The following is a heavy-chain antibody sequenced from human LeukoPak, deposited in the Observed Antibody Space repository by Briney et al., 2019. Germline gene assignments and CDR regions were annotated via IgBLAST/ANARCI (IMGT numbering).Heavy chain of an antibody. J-gene: IGHJ3*02. D-gene: IGHD1-1*01. Sequence: GGSLRLSCAASGFTFSSYTMNWVRQAPGKGLEWVSSISSSSSYIYYADSVKGRFTISRDNAKNSLYLQMNSLRAEDTAVYYCAREEAFSSYNDAFDIWGQGTMVTVSS. CDR3: AREEAFSSYNDAFDI. CDR2: ISSSSSYI. V-gene: IGHV3-21*01. CDR1: GFTFSSYT.